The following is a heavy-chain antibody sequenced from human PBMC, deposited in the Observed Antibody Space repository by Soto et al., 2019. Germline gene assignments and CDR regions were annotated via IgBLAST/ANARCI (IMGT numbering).Heavy chain of an antibody. D-gene: IGHD3-3*01. V-gene: IGHV3-23*01. CDR2: ISGSGGST. J-gene: IGHJ4*02. CDR1: GFTFSSYA. CDR3: AKEELRFLEWTRGNFDY. Sequence: EVQLLESGGGLVQPGGSLRLSCAASGFTFSSYAMSWVRQAPGKGLEWVSAISGSGGSTYYADPVKGRFTISRDNSKNTLYLQMNSLRAEDTAVYYCAKEELRFLEWTRGNFDYWGQGTLVTVSS.